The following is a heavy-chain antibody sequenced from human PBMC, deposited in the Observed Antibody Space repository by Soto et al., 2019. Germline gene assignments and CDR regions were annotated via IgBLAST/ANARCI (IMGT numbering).Heavy chain of an antibody. D-gene: IGHD2-15*01. J-gene: IGHJ3*02. Sequence: EVQLLESGGGLVQPGGSLRLSCAASGFTFSSYAMSWVRQAPGKGLEWVSAISGSGGSTYYADSVKGRFTISRDNSKNTLYLQMNSLRAEDTAVYYCAKDRDIVVVVAMGGDAFDIWGQGTMVTVSS. CDR2: ISGSGGST. CDR1: GFTFSSYA. CDR3: AKDRDIVVVVAMGGDAFDI. V-gene: IGHV3-23*01.